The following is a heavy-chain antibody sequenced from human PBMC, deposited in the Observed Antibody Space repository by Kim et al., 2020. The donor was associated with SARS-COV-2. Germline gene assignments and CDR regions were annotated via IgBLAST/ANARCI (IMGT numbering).Heavy chain of an antibody. V-gene: IGHV3-33*01. Sequence: GGSLRLSCAASGFTFSSYGMHWVRQAPGKGLEWVAVIWYDGSNKYYADSVKGRFTISRDNSKNTLYLQMNSLRAEDTAVYYCARGEWQLGTYYYYGMDVWGQGTTVTVSS. CDR3: ARGEWQLGTYYYYGMDV. J-gene: IGHJ6*02. CDR1: GFTFSSYG. CDR2: IWYDGSNK. D-gene: IGHD6-13*01.